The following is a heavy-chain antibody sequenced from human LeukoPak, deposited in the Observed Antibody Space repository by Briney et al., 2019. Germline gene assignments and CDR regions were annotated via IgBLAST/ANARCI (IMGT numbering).Heavy chain of an antibody. Sequence: PGRSLRLSCAASGLTFSSYSMHWVRQAPGKGLEWVAGIWYDGSNKYYADSAKGRFTISRNNSKNTLYLQMNSLRAEATAVYYCARDRRLGRGYITPINYWGQGTLVTVSS. CDR3: ARDRRLGRGYITPINY. V-gene: IGHV3-33*01. J-gene: IGHJ4*02. CDR2: IWYDGSNK. CDR1: GLTFSSYS. D-gene: IGHD5-12*01.